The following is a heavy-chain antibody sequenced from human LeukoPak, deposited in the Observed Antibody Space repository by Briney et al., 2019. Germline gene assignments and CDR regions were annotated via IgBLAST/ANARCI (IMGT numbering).Heavy chain of an antibody. CDR3: TAAANTTPGSLGH. D-gene: IGHD6-25*01. Sequence: PGGSLRLSCAASGFSFSDYYMNWIRQAPGKGLEWVSYSSSSGSSTYYADSVKGRFTISRDYAKNALFLQMNSLRAEDTAVYYCTAAANTTPGSLGHWGQGTLVTVSS. CDR1: GFSFSDYY. CDR2: SSSSGSST. V-gene: IGHV3-11*01. J-gene: IGHJ4*02.